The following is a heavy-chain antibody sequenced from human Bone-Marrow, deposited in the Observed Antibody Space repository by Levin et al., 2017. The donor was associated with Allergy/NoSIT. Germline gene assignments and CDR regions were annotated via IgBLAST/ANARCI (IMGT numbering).Heavy chain of an antibody. CDR3: ATGRTYNSNYRYY. D-gene: IGHD1-7*01. V-gene: IGHV1-24*01. CDR1: GYTLTELS. CDR2: FNPEDGQT. J-gene: IGHJ4*02. Sequence: PGGSLRLSCKVSGYTLTELSMHWVRQAPGKGFEWMGGFNPEDGQTIFAQKFQGRVTVTEDTSTDTAYMELSSLGSDDTAVYYCATGRTYNSNYRYYWGQGTLVTVSS.